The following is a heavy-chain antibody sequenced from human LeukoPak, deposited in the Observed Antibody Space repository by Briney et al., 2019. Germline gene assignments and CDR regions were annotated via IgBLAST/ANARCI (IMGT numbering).Heavy chain of an antibody. CDR3: ARKSMVRGVIMGY. CDR2: MNPNSGNT. Sequence: ASVKVSCKASGYSFTDYDINWVRQATGQGLEWMGWMNPNSGNTGYAQKFQGRVTMTRNTSISTAYMELSSLRSEDTAVYYCARKSMVRGVIMGYWGQGTLVTVSS. V-gene: IGHV1-8*02. CDR1: GYSFTDYD. D-gene: IGHD3-10*01. J-gene: IGHJ4*02.